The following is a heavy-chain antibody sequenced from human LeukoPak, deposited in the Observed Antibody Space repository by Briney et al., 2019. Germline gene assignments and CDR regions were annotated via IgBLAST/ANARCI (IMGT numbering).Heavy chain of an antibody. V-gene: IGHV1-69*01. CDR1: GGTFSSYA. Sequence: GSSVKVSCKASGGTFSSYAINWVRQAPGQGLEWMGGIIPIFGTANYAQKFQGRVTITADESTSTAYMELSSLRSEDTAVYYCARDLGYCSGGSCFGDRTAYFDYWGQGTLVTVSS. CDR3: ARDLGYCSGGSCFGDRTAYFDY. CDR2: IIPIFGTA. J-gene: IGHJ4*02. D-gene: IGHD2-15*01.